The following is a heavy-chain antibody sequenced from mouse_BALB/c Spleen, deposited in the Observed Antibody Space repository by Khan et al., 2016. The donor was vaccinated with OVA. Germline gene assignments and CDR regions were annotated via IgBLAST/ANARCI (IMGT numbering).Heavy chain of an antibody. CDR2: ISTYYGDT. Sequence: QVQLQQSGAELVRPGVSVKISCKGTGYTFTDYAMNWVKQSHAKSLEWIGVISTYYGDTSYSQKFKGKATMTVDKSSNTAYMELARLTSEDSAIYSCAKAYYGDYYAMDHWGQGTSVTVSS. V-gene: IGHV1S137*01. J-gene: IGHJ4*01. CDR1: GYTFTDYA. D-gene: IGHD2-10*01. CDR3: AKAYYGDYYAMDH.